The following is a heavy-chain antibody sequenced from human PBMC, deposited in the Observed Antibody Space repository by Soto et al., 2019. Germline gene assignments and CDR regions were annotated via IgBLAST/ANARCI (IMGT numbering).Heavy chain of an antibody. CDR1: GASVSTYS. V-gene: IGHV4-59*02. Sequence: QVQLQESGPGLVKPSGTLSLTCSVTGASVSTYSWSWIRQSPGKGLEWIGYIHYSGGTNYTPSLRSRVTISVDTSKNQVSLNLTSLTAAVTAVYYCARGGTSGSAVFNWFDPWGQGTLVTVSS. CDR3: ARGGTSGSAVFNWFDP. D-gene: IGHD3-10*01. J-gene: IGHJ5*02. CDR2: IHYSGGT.